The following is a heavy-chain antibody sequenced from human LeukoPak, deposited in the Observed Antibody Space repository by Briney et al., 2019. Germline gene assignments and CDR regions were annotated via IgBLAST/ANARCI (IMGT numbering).Heavy chain of an antibody. CDR1: GYTFTGYY. CDR2: INPNSGGT. V-gene: IGHV1-2*02. D-gene: IGHD3-22*01. J-gene: IGHJ6*02. CDR3: ARVELAYYDSSGYYSYYYGMDV. Sequence: ASVKVSCKASGYTFTGYYMHWVRQAPGQGLEWMGWINPNSGGTNYAQKFQGRVTMTRGTSISTAYMELSRLRSDDTAVYYCARVELAYYDSSGYYSYYYGMDVWGQGTTVTVSS.